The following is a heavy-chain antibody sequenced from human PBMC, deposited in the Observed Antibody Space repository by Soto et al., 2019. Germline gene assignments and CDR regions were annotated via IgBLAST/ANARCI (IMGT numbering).Heavy chain of an antibody. D-gene: IGHD4-17*01. J-gene: IGHJ4*02. V-gene: IGHV1-2*04. CDR2: INPNSGGT. CDR1: GYTFTGYY. CDR3: TTWVDYGDYEGFDF. Sequence: ASVKVSCKASGYTFTGYYMHWVRQAPGQGLEWMGWINPNSGGTNYAQKFQGSVTMTRDTSITTVYLELSRLKTNDTATYFCTTWVDYGDYEGFDFWGQGTLVTVSS.